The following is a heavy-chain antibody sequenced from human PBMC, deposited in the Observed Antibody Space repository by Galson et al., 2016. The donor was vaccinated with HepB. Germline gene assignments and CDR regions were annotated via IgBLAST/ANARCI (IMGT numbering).Heavy chain of an antibody. CDR3: ARSYDFWSGYYVDYYYYGLDV. J-gene: IGHJ6*02. CDR2: LSFDENNK. CDR1: GFTFSNYA. Sequence: SLRLSCAVSGFTFSNYALHWVRQAPGKGLQWVAVLSFDENNKYYADSMKGRFTISADNFKNTLYLQMDNLRVEDTAVYFCARSYDFWSGYYVDYYYYGLDVWGQGTTVTVSS. D-gene: IGHD3-3*01. V-gene: IGHV3-30-3*01.